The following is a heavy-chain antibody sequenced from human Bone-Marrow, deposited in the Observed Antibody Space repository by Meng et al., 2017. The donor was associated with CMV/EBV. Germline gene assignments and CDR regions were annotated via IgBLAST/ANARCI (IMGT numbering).Heavy chain of an antibody. Sequence: GESLKISCAASGFTFSSYSMNWVRQAPGKGLEWVSSISSSSSYIYYADSVKGRFTISRDNAKNSLYLQMNSLRAEDTAVYYCARDRPPPLVVPAAIRLYYYYGMDVWGQGTTVTFSS. J-gene: IGHJ6*02. CDR3: ARDRPPPLVVPAAIRLYYYYGMDV. CDR2: ISSSSSYI. CDR1: GFTFSSYS. D-gene: IGHD2-2*02. V-gene: IGHV3-21*01.